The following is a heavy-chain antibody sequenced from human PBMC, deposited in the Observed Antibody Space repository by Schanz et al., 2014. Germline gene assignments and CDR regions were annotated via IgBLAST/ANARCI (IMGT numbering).Heavy chain of an antibody. CDR1: GYTFSDYY. J-gene: IGHJ6*02. CDR3: ARDDGTYYYGMDV. D-gene: IGHD1-26*01. CDR2: INPNTGGT. V-gene: IGHV1-2*04. Sequence: QVQLVQSGAEVKKPGASVKVSCKASGYTFSDYYIHWVRQAPGQGLEWMGWINPNTGGTNFAQKFQGWVTVTRDTSISTVYMELSRVTYEDTAVYYCARDDGTYYYGMDVWGQGTTVTVSS.